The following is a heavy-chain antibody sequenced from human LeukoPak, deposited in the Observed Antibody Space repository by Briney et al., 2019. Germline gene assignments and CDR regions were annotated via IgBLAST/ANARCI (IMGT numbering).Heavy chain of an antibody. Sequence: GGSLRLSCTASGFVFSTYGMHWVRQAPGKGLEWISFIQFDGSDEFYADSVKGRFIISRDNSKNTLYLQMNSLRTEDPSVYYCAEDQKLQPFHYWGQGTLVTVSS. CDR1: GFVFSTYG. D-gene: IGHD2-15*01. CDR3: AEDQKLQPFHY. V-gene: IGHV3-30*02. J-gene: IGHJ4*02. CDR2: IQFDGSDE.